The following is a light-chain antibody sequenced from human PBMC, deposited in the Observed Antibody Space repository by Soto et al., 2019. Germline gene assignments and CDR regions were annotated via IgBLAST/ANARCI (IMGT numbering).Light chain of an antibody. CDR1: QSVTSNY. Sequence: EIVLTQSPGTLSLSPGDRATLSCRASQSVTSNYLAWYQQKPGQAPRLLIYGASGRATGIPDRFSGSGSGTDFTLTISRLEPEDFAVYYCQQFDNSLYTFGQGTKLEIK. J-gene: IGKJ2*01. CDR3: QQFDNSLYT. CDR2: GAS. V-gene: IGKV3-20*01.